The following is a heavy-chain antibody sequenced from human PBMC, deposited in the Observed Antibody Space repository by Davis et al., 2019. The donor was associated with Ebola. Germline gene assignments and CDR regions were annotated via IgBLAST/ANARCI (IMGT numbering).Heavy chain of an antibody. D-gene: IGHD6-13*01. Sequence: AASVKVSCKVSGYTLTELSMHWVRQAPGKGLEWMGGFDPEDGETIYAQKFQGRVTMTEDTSTDTAYMELSSLRSEDTAVYYCATVPYSSSWYFAFDIWGQGTMVTVSS. CDR3: ATVPYSSSWYFAFDI. V-gene: IGHV1-24*01. J-gene: IGHJ3*02. CDR2: FDPEDGET. CDR1: GYTLTELS.